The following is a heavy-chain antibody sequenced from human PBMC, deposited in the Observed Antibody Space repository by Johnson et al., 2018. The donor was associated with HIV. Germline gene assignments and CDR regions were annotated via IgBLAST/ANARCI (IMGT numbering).Heavy chain of an antibody. CDR3: ASEVEYSSLGGV. CDR2: ITRSGSFI. Sequence: QMLLVESGGGLVKPGGSLRLSCAASGFTFSDYYLSWIRQAPGKGLAWVSSITRSGSFIHYADSVMGRFTISRDNAKNSLYLVMNSLRAEDTAVYFCASEVEYSSLGGVWGQGTVVTVSS. D-gene: IGHD6-6*01. CDR1: GFTFSDYY. J-gene: IGHJ3*01. V-gene: IGHV3-11*04.